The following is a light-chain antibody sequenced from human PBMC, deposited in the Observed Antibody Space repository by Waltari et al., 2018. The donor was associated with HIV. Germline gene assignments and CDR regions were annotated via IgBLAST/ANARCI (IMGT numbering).Light chain of an antibody. Sequence: QSVLTQPPSVSGAPGWRVTISCTGNRSNIGAGYDVHWYQQLPGKAPKLLNPDNTNRPPGVPDRIACSTPGTSASLAIPGLRAEDEADYYCQSYPASLTVSLIFGGGTRLTVL. J-gene: IGLJ2*01. CDR1: RSNIGAGYD. CDR2: DNT. V-gene: IGLV1-40*01. CDR3: QSYPASLTVSLI.